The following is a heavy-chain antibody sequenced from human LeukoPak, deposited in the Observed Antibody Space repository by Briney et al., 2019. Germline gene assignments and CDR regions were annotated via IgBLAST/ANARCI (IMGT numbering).Heavy chain of an antibody. J-gene: IGHJ4*02. D-gene: IGHD3-22*01. CDR3: ARDYYDSSGYYTAREPYYFDY. CDR1: GGTFSSYA. Sequence: SVKVSCKASGGTFSSYAISWVRQAPGQGLEWMGRIIPILGIANYAQKFQGRVTITADKSTSTAYMELSSLRSEDTAMYYCARDYYDSSGYYTAREPYYFDYWGQGTLVTVSS. CDR2: IIPILGIA. V-gene: IGHV1-69*04.